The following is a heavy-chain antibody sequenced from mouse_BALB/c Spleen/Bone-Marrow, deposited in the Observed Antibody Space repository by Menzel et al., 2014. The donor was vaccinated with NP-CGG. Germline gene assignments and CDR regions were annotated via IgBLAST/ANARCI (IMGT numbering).Heavy chain of an antibody. Sequence: VQLQQSGAELVKPGAPVKLSCKASGYTFTSYWMNWVKQRPGRGLEWIGRIDPSDSETHYNQKFKDKATLTVDKSSSTAHIQLSSLTSEDSAVYYCARNWVYFDYWGQGTTLTVSS. CDR1: GYTFTSYW. CDR2: IDPSDSET. CDR3: ARNWVYFDY. V-gene: IGHV1-69*02. D-gene: IGHD4-1*01. J-gene: IGHJ2*01.